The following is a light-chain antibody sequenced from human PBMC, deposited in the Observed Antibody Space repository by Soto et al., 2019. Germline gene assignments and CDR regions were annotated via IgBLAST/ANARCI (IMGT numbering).Light chain of an antibody. J-gene: IGLJ1*01. Sequence: QSVLTQPASGSGSPGQSITISCTGTSSDVGSYNLVSWYQQHPGKAPKLMIYEGSKRPSGVSNRFSGSKSGNTASLTISGLQAEDEADYYCCSYAGSYVFGTGTKVTVL. V-gene: IGLV2-23*01. CDR3: CSYAGSYV. CDR1: SSDVGSYNL. CDR2: EGS.